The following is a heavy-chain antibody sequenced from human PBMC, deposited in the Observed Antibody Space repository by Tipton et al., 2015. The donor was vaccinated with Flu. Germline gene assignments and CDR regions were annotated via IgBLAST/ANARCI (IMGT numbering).Heavy chain of an antibody. CDR3: ARLGLPDH. CDR1: GFTFGTYW. CDR2: INQDGSKK. V-gene: IGHV3-7*01. D-gene: IGHD3-16*01. Sequence: GSLRLSCAASGFTFGTYWMSWVRQAPGKGLEWVANINQDGSKKHYVDSVKGRFTISRDNAKNSVFLQMTSLRAEDTAVYFCARLGLPDHWGHGTLVTVSS. J-gene: IGHJ4*01.